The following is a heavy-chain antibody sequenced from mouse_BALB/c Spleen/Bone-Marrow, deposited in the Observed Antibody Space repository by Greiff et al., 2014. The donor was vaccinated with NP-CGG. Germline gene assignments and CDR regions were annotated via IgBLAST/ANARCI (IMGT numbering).Heavy chain of an antibody. CDR1: GFNIKDTY. Sequence: VQLQQPGAELVKPGASVKLSCTASGFNIKDTYMHWVKQRPEQGLEWIGRIDPANGNTKYDPKFQGKATITADTSSNTAYLQLSSLTSEVTAVYYCARDSPYAMDYWGQGTSVTVSS. J-gene: IGHJ4*01. V-gene: IGHV14-3*02. CDR3: ARDSPYAMDY. CDR2: IDPANGNT.